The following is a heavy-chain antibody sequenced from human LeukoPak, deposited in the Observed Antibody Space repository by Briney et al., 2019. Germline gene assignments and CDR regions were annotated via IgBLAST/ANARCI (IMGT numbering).Heavy chain of an antibody. CDR3: ARDRNSPAKYYFDY. D-gene: IGHD1-14*01. CDR1: GVAFNAYA. CDR2: VANDGRDK. V-gene: IGHV3-30*01. Sequence: PGGSLRLSCAASGVAFNAYAMHWVRQAPGKGLEWVAVVANDGRDKQYADSMKGRFTISRDNSENTLYLQMNTLRAEDTAVYYCARDRNSPAKYYFDYWGQGTLVTVSS. J-gene: IGHJ4*02.